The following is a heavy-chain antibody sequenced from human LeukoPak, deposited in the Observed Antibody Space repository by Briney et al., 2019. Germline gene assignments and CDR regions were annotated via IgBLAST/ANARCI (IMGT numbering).Heavy chain of an antibody. CDR2: FYYSGST. Sequence: SETLSLTCTVSGGSISNYYWSWIRQPPGKGLEWIGYFYYSGSTSYNPSLRSRVTISTDTSKNQFSLKLSSVTAADTAVYYCARHPPPGGTAPGVAFDIWGQGTMITVSS. CDR1: GGSISNYY. CDR3: ARHPPPGGTAPGVAFDI. D-gene: IGHD1-7*01. J-gene: IGHJ3*02. V-gene: IGHV4-59*08.